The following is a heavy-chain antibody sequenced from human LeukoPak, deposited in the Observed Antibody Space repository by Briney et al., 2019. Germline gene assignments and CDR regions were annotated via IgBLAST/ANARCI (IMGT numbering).Heavy chain of an antibody. CDR3: ARASSSWYSWFDP. V-gene: IGHV4-34*01. CDR1: GGSFSGYY. J-gene: IGHJ5*02. D-gene: IGHD6-13*01. CDR2: INHSGST. Sequence: SETLSLTCAVYGGSFSGYYWSWIRQPPGKGLEWIGEINHSGSTNYNPSLKSRVTISVDTSKNQFSLKLSSVTAADTAVYYCARASSSWYSWFDPWGQGTLVTVSS.